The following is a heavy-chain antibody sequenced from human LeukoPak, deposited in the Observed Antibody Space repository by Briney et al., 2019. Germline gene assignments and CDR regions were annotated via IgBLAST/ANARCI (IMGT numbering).Heavy chain of an antibody. D-gene: IGHD1-1*01. CDR3: ARHDALAGKYFDY. CDR1: GEFFSGFY. V-gene: IGHV4-39*01. J-gene: IGHJ4*02. Sequence: SETLSLTCDVHGEFFSGFYWSWIRQPPGKGLEWIGSIYYSGSTYYNPSLKSRVTISVDTSKNQFSLKLSSVTAADTAVYYCARHDALAGKYFDYWGQGTLVTVSS. CDR2: IYYSGST.